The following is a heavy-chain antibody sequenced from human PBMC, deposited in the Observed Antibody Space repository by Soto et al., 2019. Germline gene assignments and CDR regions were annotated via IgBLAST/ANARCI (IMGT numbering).Heavy chain of an antibody. Sequence: ASVKVSCKASGGTFSSYAISLVRQAPGQGLEWMGGIIPIFGTANYAQKFQGRVTITADESTSTAYMELSSLRSEDTAVYYCARDRGYYRNGYFDYWGQGTLVTVSS. CDR1: GGTFSSYA. J-gene: IGHJ4*02. CDR2: IIPIFGTA. D-gene: IGHD3-10*01. CDR3: ARDRGYYRNGYFDY. V-gene: IGHV1-69*13.